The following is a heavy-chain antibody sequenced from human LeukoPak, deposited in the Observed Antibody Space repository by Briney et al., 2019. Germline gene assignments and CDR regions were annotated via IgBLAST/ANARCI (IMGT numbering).Heavy chain of an antibody. CDR1: GFTFSSYG. CDR2: TSYNGRNN. D-gene: IGHD3-3*01. CDR3: AKATNYDFWSGSLGLDH. V-gene: IGHV3-30*18. Sequence: PGGSLRLSCAASGFTFSSYGMHWVRQAPGKGLEWVALTSYNGRNNYYSDSVKGRFSISRDNSQRTVFLQMNNVKTGDTAIYYCAKATNYDFWSGSLGLDHWGQGFLVTVS. J-gene: IGHJ4*02.